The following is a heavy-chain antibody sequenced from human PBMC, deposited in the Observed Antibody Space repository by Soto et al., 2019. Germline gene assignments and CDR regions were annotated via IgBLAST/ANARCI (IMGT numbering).Heavy chain of an antibody. D-gene: IGHD3-22*01. CDR2: IYHSGST. J-gene: IGHJ4*02. Sequence: PSETLSLTCAVSGGSISSGGYSWSWIRQPPGKGLEWIGYIYHSGSTYYNPSLKSRVTISVDTSKNQFSLKLSSVTAADTAVYYCARSDYYDSSGYCSYWGQGTLVTVSS. CDR3: ARSDYYDSSGYCSY. V-gene: IGHV4-30-2*02. CDR1: GGSISSGGYS.